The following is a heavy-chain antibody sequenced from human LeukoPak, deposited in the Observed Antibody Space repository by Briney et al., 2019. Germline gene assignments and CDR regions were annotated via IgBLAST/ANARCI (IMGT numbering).Heavy chain of an antibody. D-gene: IGHD3-9*01. CDR2: IRYDGSNK. Sequence: GGSLRLSCAASGFTFSSYGMHWVRQAPGKGLEWVAFIRYDGSNKYYADSVKGRFTISRDNSKNTLYLQMNSLRAEDTAVYYCARDRLLRYFDWPSGDYWGQGTLATVSS. J-gene: IGHJ4*02. CDR1: GFTFSSYG. CDR3: ARDRLLRYFDWPSGDY. V-gene: IGHV3-30*02.